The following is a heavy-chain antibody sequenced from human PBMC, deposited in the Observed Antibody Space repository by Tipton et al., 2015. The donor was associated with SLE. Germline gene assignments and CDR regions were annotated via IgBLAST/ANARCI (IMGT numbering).Heavy chain of an antibody. Sequence: GLVKPSETLSLTCAVYGESFNTYYWTWIRRPPGKGLEWIGEINENGNTNFSPSLKNRVTMSVDTSKNQFSLSLYSVTAADTAVYYCARGGGYYYHLDVWDKGTTVTVSS. J-gene: IGHJ6*03. CDR2: INENGNT. V-gene: IGHV4-34*01. CDR1: GESFNTYY. CDR3: ARGGGYYYHLDV. D-gene: IGHD3-16*01.